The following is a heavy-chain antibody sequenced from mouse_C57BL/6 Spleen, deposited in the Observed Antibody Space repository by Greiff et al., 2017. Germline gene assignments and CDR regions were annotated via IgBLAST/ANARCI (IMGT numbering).Heavy chain of an antibody. V-gene: IGHV1-22*01. J-gene: IGHJ4*01. Sequence: EVKLMESGPELVKPGASVKMSCKASGYTFTDYNMHWVKQSNGKSLEWIGYINPNNGGTSYNQKFKGKATLTVNKSSSTAYMALLSLTSEDSAVYYCARDYVYAMDYWGQGTSVTVSS. CDR2: INPNNGGT. CDR1: GYTFTDYN. CDR3: ARDYVYAMDY. D-gene: IGHD1-1*01.